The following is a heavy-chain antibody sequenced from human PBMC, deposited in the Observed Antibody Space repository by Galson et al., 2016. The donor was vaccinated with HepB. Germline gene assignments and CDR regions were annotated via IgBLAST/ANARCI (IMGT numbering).Heavy chain of an antibody. CDR1: GLMYTHYA. J-gene: IGHJ3*01. D-gene: IGHD3-10*01. Sequence: SLRLSCAVSGLMYTHYAMNWVRQAPGEGLEWVSIIDDSGDHIYYAESVKGRFTISRDKATNTLYLQMNSLRAEDTALYYCARDRGYRALDLWGQGTTVTVSS. CDR2: IDDSGDHI. V-gene: IGHV3-23*01. CDR3: ARDRGYRALDL.